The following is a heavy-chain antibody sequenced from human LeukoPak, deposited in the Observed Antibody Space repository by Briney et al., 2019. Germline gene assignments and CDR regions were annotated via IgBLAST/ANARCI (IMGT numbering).Heavy chain of an antibody. CDR3: ARQTAVAGTRYFDY. Sequence: SETVSFNCSVSGGSINSSNWWRWVPQPPGKGLEWIGEIYHSGSTNYNLPLKSRVTISVDKCKNQFSLKLSSVTAADADVYACARQTAVAGTRYFDYWGQGTLVTVSS. J-gene: IGHJ4*02. CDR2: IYHSGST. D-gene: IGHD6-19*01. V-gene: IGHV4-4*02. CDR1: GGSINSSNW.